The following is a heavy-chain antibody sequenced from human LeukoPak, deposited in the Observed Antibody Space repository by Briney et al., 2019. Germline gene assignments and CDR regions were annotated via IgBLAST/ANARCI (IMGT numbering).Heavy chain of an antibody. Sequence: ASVKVSCKASGGTFSSYAISWVRQAPGQGLEWMGIINPSGGSTSYAQKFQGRVTMTRDMSTSTVYMELSSLRSEDTAVYYCAREDLGCTNGVCYGRGNPYWGQGTLVTVSS. J-gene: IGHJ4*02. CDR2: INPSGGST. V-gene: IGHV1-46*01. CDR1: GGTFSSYA. D-gene: IGHD2-8*01. CDR3: AREDLGCTNGVCYGRGNPY.